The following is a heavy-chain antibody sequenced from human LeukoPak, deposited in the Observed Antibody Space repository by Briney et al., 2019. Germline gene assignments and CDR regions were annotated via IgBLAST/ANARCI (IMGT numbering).Heavy chain of an antibody. CDR1: GYTFTSYG. V-gene: IGHV1-18*01. Sequence: ASVTVSCKASGYTFTSYGISWVRQAPGQGLEWMGWISAYNGNTNYAQKLQGRVTMTTDTSTSTAYMELRSLRSDDTAVYYCARVTDYGGNSGLDFADYWGQGTLVTVSS. CDR3: ARVTDYGGNSGLDFADY. CDR2: ISAYNGNT. J-gene: IGHJ4*02. D-gene: IGHD4-23*01.